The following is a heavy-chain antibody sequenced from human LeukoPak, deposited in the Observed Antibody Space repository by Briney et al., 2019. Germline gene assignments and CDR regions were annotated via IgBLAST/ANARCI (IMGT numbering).Heavy chain of an antibody. V-gene: IGHV3-21*01. D-gene: IGHD3-3*01. CDR2: ISSSSSYI. CDR3: ARSITIFGVVIIPVLSGMDV. CDR1: GFTFSSYS. Sequence: GRSLRLSCAASGFTFSSYSMNWVRQAPGKGLEWVSSISSSSSYIYYADSVKGRFTISRDNAKNSLYLQMNSLRAEDTAVYYCARSITIFGVVIIPVLSGMDVWGQGTTVTVSS. J-gene: IGHJ6*02.